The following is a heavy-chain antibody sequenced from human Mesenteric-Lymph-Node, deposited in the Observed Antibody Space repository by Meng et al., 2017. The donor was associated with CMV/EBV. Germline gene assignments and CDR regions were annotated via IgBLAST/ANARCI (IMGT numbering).Heavy chain of an antibody. Sequence: GSLRLSCTVSGYSISSGYYWGWIRQTPGKGLEWIGSIYHSGSTYYNPSLKSRVTISVDTSKNQFSLKLSSVTAADTAVYYCARDGSQGYDFWSGYSGNYGMDVWGQGTTVTVSS. CDR1: GYSISSGYY. D-gene: IGHD3-3*01. J-gene: IGHJ6*02. V-gene: IGHV4-38-2*02. CDR3: ARDGSQGYDFWSGYSGNYGMDV. CDR2: IYHSGST.